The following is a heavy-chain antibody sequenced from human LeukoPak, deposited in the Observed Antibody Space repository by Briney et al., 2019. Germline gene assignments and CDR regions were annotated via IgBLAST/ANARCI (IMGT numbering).Heavy chain of an antibody. V-gene: IGHV3-30*04. Sequence: GGTLRLSCEASGVSFCTFGVHWVRQAPGKGRECMAVISKDGGKNHYADSVKGRFTISRDKSKSTLFLHMNSLRPEDTGVYYCARDLLNYGSAYYDVGIFDSWGQGTLVTVSS. CDR1: GVSFCTFG. CDR3: ARDLLNYGSAYYDVGIFDS. CDR2: ISKDGGKN. J-gene: IGHJ4*02. D-gene: IGHD3-10*01.